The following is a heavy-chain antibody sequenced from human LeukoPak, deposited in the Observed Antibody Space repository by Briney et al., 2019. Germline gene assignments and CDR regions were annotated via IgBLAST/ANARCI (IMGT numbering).Heavy chain of an antibody. Sequence: GGSLRLSCVASGFTFSRFWMSWVRQAPGKGLEWVANIKQDGSEKNYVDSVKGRFTTSRDNAKNSLLLQMNSLRAEDTAVYYCAMGDTFDIWGQGTMVTVSS. CDR3: AMGDTFDI. CDR1: GFTFSRFW. V-gene: IGHV3-7*01. CDR2: IKQDGSEK. J-gene: IGHJ3*02.